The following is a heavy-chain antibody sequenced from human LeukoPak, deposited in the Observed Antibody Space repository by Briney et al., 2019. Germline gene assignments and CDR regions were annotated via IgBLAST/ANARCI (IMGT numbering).Heavy chain of an antibody. D-gene: IGHD3-22*01. Sequence: PSETLSLTCAVYGGSFSGYYWSWIRQPPGKGLEWIGEINHSGSTNYNPSLKSRVTISVDTSKNQFSLKLSSVTAADTAVYYCTGSSGYWYAFDIWGQGTMVTVSS. J-gene: IGHJ3*02. V-gene: IGHV4-34*01. CDR2: INHSGST. CDR3: TGSSGYWYAFDI. CDR1: GGSFSGYY.